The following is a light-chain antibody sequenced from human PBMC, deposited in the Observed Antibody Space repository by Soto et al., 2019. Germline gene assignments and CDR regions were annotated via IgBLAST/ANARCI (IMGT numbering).Light chain of an antibody. CDR3: MQGTHWRPYT. CDR2: KVS. CDR1: QSLVHSDGNTY. J-gene: IGKJ2*01. V-gene: IGKV2-30*02. Sequence: DVVMTQSPLSLPVTLGQPASISCRSSQSLVHSDGNTYLNRFQQRPGQSPKRLIYKVSNRDSGVPDRFSGSGSGTNFTLKISRVEAEDVGVYYCMQGTHWRPYTFGQGTKLEIK.